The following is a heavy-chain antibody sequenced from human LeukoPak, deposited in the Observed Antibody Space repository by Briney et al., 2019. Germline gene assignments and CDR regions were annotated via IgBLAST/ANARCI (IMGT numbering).Heavy chain of an antibody. D-gene: IGHD2-2*01. J-gene: IGHJ4*02. CDR2: INPSGGST. Sequence: ASVKVSCKXSGYTFTSYYMHWVRQAPGQGLEGMGIINPSGGSTSYSQKFQGRVTMTRDTSTSTVYMELSSLRSEDTAVYYCARTYCSSTSCYPFAYWGQGTLVTVSS. CDR3: ARTYCSSTSCYPFAY. V-gene: IGHV1-46*03. CDR1: GYTFTSYY.